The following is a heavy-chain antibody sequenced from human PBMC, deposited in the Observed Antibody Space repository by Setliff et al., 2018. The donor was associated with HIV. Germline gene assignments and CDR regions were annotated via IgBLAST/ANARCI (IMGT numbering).Heavy chain of an antibody. Sequence: VGSLRLSCAASGFTFSSYSMNWVRQAPGKGLEWVSHISSSTNTTYYADSVKGRFTISRDNAKNSLYLQMNSLRAEDTAVYFCATLPAAIVATTYYFDYWGQGTLVTVSS. CDR2: ISSSTNTT. CDR3: ATLPAAIVATTYYFDY. V-gene: IGHV3-48*04. D-gene: IGHD5-12*01. J-gene: IGHJ4*02. CDR1: GFTFSSYS.